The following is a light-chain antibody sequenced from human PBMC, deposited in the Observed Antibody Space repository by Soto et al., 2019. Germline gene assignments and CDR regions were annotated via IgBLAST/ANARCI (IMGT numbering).Light chain of an antibody. CDR2: EVT. Sequence: QSALTQPPSASGTPGKSVTISCTGTSSDVGAYKYVSWYQQYPGKDPKLMIYEVTKRPSGVPDRCSGSKSGNTASLTVSGLQAEYEADYYFTSSVGNDIWVFGGGTKVTVL. CDR1: SSDVGAYKY. V-gene: IGLV2-8*01. CDR3: TSSVGNDIWV. J-gene: IGLJ3*02.